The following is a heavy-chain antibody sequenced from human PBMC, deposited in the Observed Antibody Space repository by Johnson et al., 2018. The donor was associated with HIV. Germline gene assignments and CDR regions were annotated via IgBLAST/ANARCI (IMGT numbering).Heavy chain of an antibody. V-gene: IGHV3-23*04. CDR3: ATDYPTSTWPVPVAFDT. D-gene: IGHD2/OR15-2a*01. Sequence: VQLVESGGGLVQPGGSLRLSCAASGFTFSSYAMSWVRQAPGKGLEWVSAISGSGGSTYYADSVKGRFTISRDNSKNTLYLQMNSRRAEDTAVYYCATDYPTSTWPVPVAFDTWGQGTMVPVSS. J-gene: IGHJ3*02. CDR1: GFTFSSYA. CDR2: ISGSGGST.